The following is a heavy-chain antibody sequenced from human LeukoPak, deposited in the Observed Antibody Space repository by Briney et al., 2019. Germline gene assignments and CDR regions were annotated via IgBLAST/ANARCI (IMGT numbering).Heavy chain of an antibody. Sequence: SETLSLTCAVYGGSFSGYYWSWIRQPPGKGPEWIGEINHSGSTNYNPSLKSRVTISVDTSKNQFSLKLSSVTAADTAVYYCARYSSGVDYWGQGTLVTVSS. J-gene: IGHJ4*02. V-gene: IGHV4-34*01. CDR2: INHSGST. CDR3: ARYSSGVDY. CDR1: GGSFSGYY. D-gene: IGHD6-19*01.